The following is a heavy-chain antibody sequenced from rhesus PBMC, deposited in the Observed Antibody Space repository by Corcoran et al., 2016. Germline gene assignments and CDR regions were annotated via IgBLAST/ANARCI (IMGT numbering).Heavy chain of an antibody. J-gene: IGHJ4*01. CDR3: ASNTVAATYYFDY. V-gene: IGHV4-122*02. Sequence: QVQLQESGPGLVKPSETLSLTCAVSGGSISSSYYYWSWIRPAPGKGLEWIGYISYSGSTSYNPSLKSRVTISRDTSKNQFSLKLSSVTAADTAVYYCASNTVAATYYFDYWGQGVLVTVSS. CDR1: GGSISSSYYY. D-gene: IGHD4-29*01. CDR2: ISYSGST.